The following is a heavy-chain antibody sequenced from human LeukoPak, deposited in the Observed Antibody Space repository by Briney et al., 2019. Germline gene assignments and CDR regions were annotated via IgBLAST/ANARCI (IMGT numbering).Heavy chain of an antibody. J-gene: IGHJ6*03. V-gene: IGHV3-74*01. D-gene: IGHD6-6*01. CDR1: GFTFSSYW. CDR3: AREGIAARLGYYYYYMDV. Sequence: PGGSLRLSCAASGFTFSSYWMHWVRQAPGKGLVWVSRINSDGSSTSYADSVKGRFTISRDNAKNTLYLQMNSLRAEDTAVYYCAREGIAARLGYYYYYMDVWGKGTTVTVSS. CDR2: INSDGSST.